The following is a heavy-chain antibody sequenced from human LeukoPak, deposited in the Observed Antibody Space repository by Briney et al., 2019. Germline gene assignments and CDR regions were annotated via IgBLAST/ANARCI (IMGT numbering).Heavy chain of an antibody. J-gene: IGHJ6*02. CDR1: GDTFSSYT. CDR2: IIPILNIT. CDR3: AKDGVVVVATSVYYYYYGMDV. V-gene: IGHV1-69*02. D-gene: IGHD2-2*01. Sequence: GASVKVSCKASGDTFSSYTISWVRQAPGQGLGWMGRIIPILNITDYAQNFQGRVTLTADKSTSTAYMELSTLRSEDTAVYYCAKDGVVVVATSVYYYYYGMDVWGQGTTVTVSS.